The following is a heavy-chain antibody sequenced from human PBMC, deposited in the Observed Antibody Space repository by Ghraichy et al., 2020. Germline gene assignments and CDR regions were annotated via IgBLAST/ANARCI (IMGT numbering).Heavy chain of an antibody. V-gene: IGHV3-48*03. CDR1: GFTFSSYE. Sequence: GGSLRLSCAASGFTFSSYEMNWVRQAPGKGLEWVSYITTSGSTIYYADSVKGRFTISRDNAKNSLYLQMNSLRAEDTAVYYCARFERVGPSRLFDYWGQGTLVTVSS. CDR3: ARFERVGPSRLFDY. J-gene: IGHJ4*02. CDR2: ITTSGSTI. D-gene: IGHD1-26*01.